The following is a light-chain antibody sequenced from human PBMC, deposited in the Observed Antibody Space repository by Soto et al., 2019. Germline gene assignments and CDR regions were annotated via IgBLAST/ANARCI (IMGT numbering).Light chain of an antibody. CDR2: EVS. V-gene: IGLV2-18*02. CDR1: SSDVGSYNR. Sequence: QSALTQPPSVSGSPGPSVTISCSGTSSDVGSYNRVSWYQQPPGTAPKLMIYEVSNRPSGVPDRFSGSKSGNTASLTISGLQAEDEADYYCSSFTSSRTDVFGTGTKLTVL. CDR3: SSFTSSRTDV. J-gene: IGLJ1*01.